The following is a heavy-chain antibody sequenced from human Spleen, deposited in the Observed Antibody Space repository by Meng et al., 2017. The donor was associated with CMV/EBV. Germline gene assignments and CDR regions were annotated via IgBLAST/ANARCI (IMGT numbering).Heavy chain of an antibody. CDR2: INWHGDNT. J-gene: IGHJ6*02. Sequence: GESLKISCAASGFTFDDYGMTWVRQAPGKGLEWVSGINWHGDNTDYADSVKGRLTISRDNAKKSLYLQMNSLRAEDTALYYCARGLSSSGSYYYGMDVWGQGTTVTVSS. D-gene: IGHD3-10*01. CDR1: GFTFDDYG. V-gene: IGHV3-20*04. CDR3: ARGLSSSGSYYYGMDV.